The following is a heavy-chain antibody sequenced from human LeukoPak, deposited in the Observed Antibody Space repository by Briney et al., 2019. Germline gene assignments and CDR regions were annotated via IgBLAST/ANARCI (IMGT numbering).Heavy chain of an antibody. V-gene: IGHV1-24*01. CDR1: GDTLTQVS. J-gene: IGHJ4*02. D-gene: IGHD6-6*01. CDR3: ATVRKYRSSFPFEY. CDR2: CDPEYGET. Sequence: GASVRVSSAVSGDTLTQVSMQSVRQAPRNELERGGGCDPEYGETIYAQKSQGRVNRPEDTSTDTAHMELSSLRSEDAAVCYCATVRKYRSSFPFEYWGQGNLVTVSS.